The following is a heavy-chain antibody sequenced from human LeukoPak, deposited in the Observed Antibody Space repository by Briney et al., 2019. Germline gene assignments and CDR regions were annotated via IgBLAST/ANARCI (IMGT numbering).Heavy chain of an antibody. Sequence: GGSLRLSCAASGFTFSSYGMHWVRQAPGKGLEWVAFIRYDGSNKYYADSVKGRFTISRDNSKNTLYLQMNSLRAEDTAVYYCAKDGEAVAGPPDAFDIWGRGTMVTVSS. D-gene: IGHD6-19*01. CDR3: AKDGEAVAGPPDAFDI. CDR2: IRYDGSNK. V-gene: IGHV3-30*02. CDR1: GFTFSSYG. J-gene: IGHJ3*02.